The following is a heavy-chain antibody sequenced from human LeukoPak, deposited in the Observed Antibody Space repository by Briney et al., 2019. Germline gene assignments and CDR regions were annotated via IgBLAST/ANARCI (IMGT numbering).Heavy chain of an antibody. Sequence: PGGSLRLFCAASGFTFSSYAMHWVSQAPGKGLEWVAVISYDGSNKYYADSVKGRLNISRDNSKNTLYLQMNSLRAEDTAVYYCAREEVAGTVNYYYFGMDVWGKGTTVTVSS. CDR2: ISYDGSNK. D-gene: IGHD6-19*01. CDR3: AREEVAGTVNYYYFGMDV. CDR1: GFTFSSYA. J-gene: IGHJ6*04. V-gene: IGHV3-30*04.